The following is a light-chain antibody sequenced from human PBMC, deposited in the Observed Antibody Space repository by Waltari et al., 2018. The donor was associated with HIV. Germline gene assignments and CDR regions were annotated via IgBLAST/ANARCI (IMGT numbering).Light chain of an antibody. Sequence: QSVLTQPPSVSGAPGQRVTISCTGSSSNIGAGYDVHWYQQLPGTAPKLLIYGNSNRPYGVPDRFSGSKSGTSASLAITGLQAEDEADYYCQSYDSSLSALYVFGTGTKVTVL. J-gene: IGLJ1*01. V-gene: IGLV1-40*01. CDR2: GNS. CDR1: SSNIGAGYD. CDR3: QSYDSSLSALYV.